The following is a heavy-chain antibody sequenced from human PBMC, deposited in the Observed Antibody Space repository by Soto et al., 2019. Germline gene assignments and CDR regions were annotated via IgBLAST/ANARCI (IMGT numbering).Heavy chain of an antibody. CDR3: ARRTVTTYHYFDY. CDR2: IDTGTRHV. J-gene: IGHJ4*02. D-gene: IGHD4-17*01. V-gene: IGHV3-21*01. Sequence: EVQVVESGGGLVKPGGSLRLPCAASGFTFSSSDMNWVRQAPGKELEWVSSIDTGTRHVYYADSVRGRFTISRDDAKNSLYLQMNSLRVEDTALYYCARRTVTTYHYFDYWGQGTLVTVSS. CDR1: GFTFSSSD.